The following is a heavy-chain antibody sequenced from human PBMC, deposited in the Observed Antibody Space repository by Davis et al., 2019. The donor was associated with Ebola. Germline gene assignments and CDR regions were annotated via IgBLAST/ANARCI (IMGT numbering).Heavy chain of an antibody. CDR2: FYYSGST. V-gene: IGHV4-59*01. CDR1: GGSFSSYY. CDR3: ARRRLSFEAIDY. J-gene: IGHJ4*02. Sequence: MPSETLSPTCTVPGGSFSSYYWSWIRQPPGKGLEWIGYFYYSGSTNYNPSLKSRVTISLDTSKNQFSLKLSSVTAADTAVYYYARRRLSFEAIDYWGQGTLVTVSS. D-gene: IGHD1-26*01.